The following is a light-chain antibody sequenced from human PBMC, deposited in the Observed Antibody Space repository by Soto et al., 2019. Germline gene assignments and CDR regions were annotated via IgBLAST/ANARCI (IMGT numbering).Light chain of an antibody. CDR2: DVS. J-gene: IGLJ1*01. V-gene: IGLV2-11*01. Sequence: QSVLTQPRSVSGSPGQSVTISCTGTSSDVGAYNFVSWYQQHPGKAPKLMIYDVSKRPSGVPDRFSGSKSGNTASLTISGLQAEDEADYCCCSYAGSYTWVFGTGTKVTVL. CDR3: CSYAGSYTWV. CDR1: SSDVGAYNF.